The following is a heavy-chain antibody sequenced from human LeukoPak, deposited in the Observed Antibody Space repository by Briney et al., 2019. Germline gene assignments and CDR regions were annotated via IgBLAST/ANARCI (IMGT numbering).Heavy chain of an antibody. CDR1: GYTFTSYG. Sequence: GASVKVSSKASGYTFTSYGISWVRQAPGQGLEWMGWISAYNGNTNYAQKLQGRVTMTTDTSTSTAYMELRSLRSDDTAVYYCARVGGYCSSTSCYTNYYYYGMDVWGQGTTVTVSS. CDR2: ISAYNGNT. D-gene: IGHD2-2*01. J-gene: IGHJ6*02. CDR3: ARVGGYCSSTSCYTNYYYYGMDV. V-gene: IGHV1-18*01.